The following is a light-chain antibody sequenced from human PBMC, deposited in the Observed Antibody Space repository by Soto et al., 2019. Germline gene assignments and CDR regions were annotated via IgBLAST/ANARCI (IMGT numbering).Light chain of an antibody. V-gene: IGKV1-5*03. CDR3: QQYNSYPIT. Sequence: DIQMTQSPSTLSASVGDRFTISCLASESISSWLAWYQQKPGKAPKLLIYKASNLESGVPSRFSGSGSGTEFTLTISSLQTDDFATYYCQQYNSYPITFGQGTRLEI. J-gene: IGKJ5*01. CDR1: ESISSW. CDR2: KAS.